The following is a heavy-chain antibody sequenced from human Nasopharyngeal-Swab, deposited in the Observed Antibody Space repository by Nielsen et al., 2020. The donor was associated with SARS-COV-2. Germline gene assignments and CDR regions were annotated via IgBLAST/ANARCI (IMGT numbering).Heavy chain of an antibody. J-gene: IGHJ6*02. Sequence: SVKVSCKASGGTFSSYAISWVRQAPGQGLEWMGGIIPIFGTANYAQKFQGRVTITADESTSTAYMELSSLRSEDTAVYYCAWGNAAVTRNPLYYYYYGMDVWGQGTTVTVS. CDR2: IIPIFGTA. CDR3: AWGNAAVTRNPLYYYYYGMDV. D-gene: IGHD3-16*01. V-gene: IGHV1-69*13. CDR1: GGTFSSYA.